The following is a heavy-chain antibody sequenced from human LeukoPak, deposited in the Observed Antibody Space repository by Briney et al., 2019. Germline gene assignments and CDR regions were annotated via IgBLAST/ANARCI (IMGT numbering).Heavy chain of an antibody. CDR1: GFTFSDYY. Sequence: PGGSLRLSCAASGFTFSDYYMSWIRQAPGKGLEWVSYISSSSSYTNYAGSVKGRFTISRDNAKNSLYPQMNSLRAEDTAVYYCARDGLNYYGDYDSWYFDLWGRGTLVTVSS. CDR3: ARDGLNYYGDYDSWYFDL. CDR2: ISSSSSYT. J-gene: IGHJ2*01. V-gene: IGHV3-11*06. D-gene: IGHD4-17*01.